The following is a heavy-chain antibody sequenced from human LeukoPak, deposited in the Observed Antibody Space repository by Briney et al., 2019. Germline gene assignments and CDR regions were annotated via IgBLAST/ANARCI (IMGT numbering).Heavy chain of an antibody. CDR2: ISWNSGSI. D-gene: IGHD6-6*01. CDR3: AKGRYSSSSHQTN. Sequence: PGGSLRLSCAASGFTFDDYAMHWVRQAPGKGLEWVSGISWNSGSIGYADSVKGRFTISRDNAKNSLYLQMNSLRAEDTALYYCAKGRYSSSSHQTNWGQGTLVTVSS. CDR1: GFTFDDYA. V-gene: IGHV3-9*01. J-gene: IGHJ4*02.